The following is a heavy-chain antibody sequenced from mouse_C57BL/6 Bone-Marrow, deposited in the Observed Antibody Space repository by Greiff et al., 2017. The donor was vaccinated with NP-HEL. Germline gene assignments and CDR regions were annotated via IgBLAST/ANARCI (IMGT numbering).Heavy chain of an antibody. CDR1: GFTFTDYY. CDR3: ERNYYGSAWFAY. D-gene: IGHD1-1*01. J-gene: IGHJ3*01. CDR2: IRNKANGYTT. V-gene: IGHV7-3*01. Sequence: DVMLVESGGGLVQPGGSLSLSCAASGFTFTDYYMSWVRQPPGKALEWLGFIRNKANGYTTEYSASVKGRFTSSRDNSQSILYLQMNALRAEDSATYSCERNYYGSAWFAYWGQGTLVTVSA.